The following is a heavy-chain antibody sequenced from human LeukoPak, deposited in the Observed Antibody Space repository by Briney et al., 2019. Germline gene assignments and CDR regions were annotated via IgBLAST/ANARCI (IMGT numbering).Heavy chain of an antibody. D-gene: IGHD5-18*01. CDR3: ARLPSVDTAMVARVGFDY. Sequence: PGESLKISCEGSGYSFVNYWIGWVRQVPGKGLEWMGIIYPRDSDTRYSPSFQGQVTISADKSISTAYLQWSSLKASDTAMYYCARLPSVDTAMVARVGFDYWGQGTLVTVSS. J-gene: IGHJ4*02. V-gene: IGHV5-51*01. CDR1: GYSFVNYW. CDR2: IYPRDSDT.